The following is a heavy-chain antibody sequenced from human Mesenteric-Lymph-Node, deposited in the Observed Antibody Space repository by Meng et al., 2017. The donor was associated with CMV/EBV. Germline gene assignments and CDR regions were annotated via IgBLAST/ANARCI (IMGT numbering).Heavy chain of an antibody. D-gene: IGHD3-3*02. CDR3: SRVSIGGDGMDV. CDR2: ISSGSDFK. CDR1: GLTFSTYS. V-gene: IGHV3-21*03. Sequence: GESLKISCVASGLTFSTYSMKWVRQSPGKGLEWVSSISSGSDFKYYADSVEGRFTISRDNAKKSLYLQMNSLRAEDTAVYYCSRVSIGGDGMDVWGQGTTVTVSS. J-gene: IGHJ6*02.